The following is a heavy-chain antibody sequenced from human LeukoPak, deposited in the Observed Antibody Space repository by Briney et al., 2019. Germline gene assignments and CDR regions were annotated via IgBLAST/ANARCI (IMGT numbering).Heavy chain of an antibody. J-gene: IGHJ4*02. Sequence: GGSLRLSCAASGFTFSSYSMNWVRQAPGKGLEWVSSISSSSSYIYYADSVKGRFTISRDNAKNSLNLQMNSLRAEDTAVYYCASPYSYSNPFDYWGQGTLVTVSS. CDR1: GFTFSSYS. CDR3: ASPYSYSNPFDY. D-gene: IGHD5-18*01. CDR2: ISSSSSYI. V-gene: IGHV3-21*01.